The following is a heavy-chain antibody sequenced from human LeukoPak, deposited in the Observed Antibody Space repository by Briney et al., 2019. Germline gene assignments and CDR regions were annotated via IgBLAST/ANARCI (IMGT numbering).Heavy chain of an antibody. V-gene: IGHV1-18*01. J-gene: IGHJ6*03. CDR3: ASGRVVPAAKGGYYYYMDV. CDR1: GGTFSSYA. CDR2: ISAYNGNT. D-gene: IGHD2-2*01. Sequence: GASVKVSCKASGGTFSSYAISWVRQAPGQGLEWMGWISAYNGNTNYAQKLQGRVTMTTDTSTSTAYMELRSLRSDDTAVYYCASGRVVPAAKGGYYYYMDVWGKGTTVTVSS.